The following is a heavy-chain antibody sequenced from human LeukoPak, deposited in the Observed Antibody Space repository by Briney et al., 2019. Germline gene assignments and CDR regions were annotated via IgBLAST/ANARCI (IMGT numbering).Heavy chain of an antibody. J-gene: IGHJ4*02. CDR1: GFTVSSNY. CDR2: IYSGGST. D-gene: IGHD1-14*01. CDR3: ARGVEPLAANTLAY. Sequence: PGGSLRLSCVASGFTVSSNYMSWVRQAPGKGLEWVSVIYSGGSTYYADSVKGRFTISRDNSKNTLYLQMNSLRAEDTAVYYCARGVEPLAANTLAYWGQGTLVTVSS. V-gene: IGHV3-53*01.